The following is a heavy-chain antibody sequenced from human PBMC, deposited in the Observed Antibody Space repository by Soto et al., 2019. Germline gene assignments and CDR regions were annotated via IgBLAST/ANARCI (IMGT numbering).Heavy chain of an antibody. V-gene: IGHV2-5*02. CDR1: GFSLSTSGVG. CDR2: IYWDDDK. CDR3: AHRSSSWPNDAFDI. J-gene: IGHJ3*02. D-gene: IGHD6-13*01. Sequence: QITLKESGPTLVKPTQTLTLTCTFSGFSLSTSGVGVGWIRQPPGKALEWLALIYWDDDKRYSPSLKSRLTITKDTSKHQVVLTLTNMDPVDTATYYCAHRSSSWPNDAFDIWGQGTMVTVSA.